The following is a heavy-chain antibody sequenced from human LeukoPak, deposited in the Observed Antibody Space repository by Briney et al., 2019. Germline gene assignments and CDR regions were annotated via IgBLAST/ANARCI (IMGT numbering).Heavy chain of an antibody. CDR2: INHSGST. CDR1: GGSFSGYY. V-gene: IGHV4-34*01. CDR3: ARQGDHHDYGDYGGVDY. D-gene: IGHD4-17*01. Sequence: SETLSLTCAVYGGSFSGYYWSWIRQPPGKGLEWIGEINHSGSTNYNPSLKSRVTISVDTSKNQFSLKLSSVTAADTAVYYCARQGDHHDYGDYGGVDYWGQGTLVTVSS. J-gene: IGHJ4*02.